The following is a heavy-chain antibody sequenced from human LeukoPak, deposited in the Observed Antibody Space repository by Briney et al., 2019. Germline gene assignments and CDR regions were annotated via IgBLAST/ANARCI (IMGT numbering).Heavy chain of an antibody. CDR3: ARDPRYCSGGSCYLEYFQH. CDR1: GGTFISYA. J-gene: IGHJ1*01. V-gene: IGHV1-69*13. Sequence: ASVKVSCKASGGTFISYAISWVGQAPGQGREWMGGIIPIFGTANYAQKFQGRVTSTADESTSTAYMELSSLRSEDTAVYYCARDPRYCSGGSCYLEYFQHWGQGTLVTVSS. CDR2: IIPIFGTA. D-gene: IGHD2-15*01.